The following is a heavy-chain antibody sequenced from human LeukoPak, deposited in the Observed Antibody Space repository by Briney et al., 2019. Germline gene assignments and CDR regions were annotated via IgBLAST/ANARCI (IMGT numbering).Heavy chain of an antibody. CDR3: AREPEYYFDY. V-gene: IGHV1-69*05. CDR2: IIPIFGTA. J-gene: IGHJ4*02. Sequence: SVKVSCKASGGTYSSYAISWVRQAPGQGLEWMGRIIPIFGTANYAQKFQGRVTITTDESTSTAYMELSSLRSEDTAVYYCAREPEYYFDYWGQGTLVTVSS. CDR1: GGTYSSYA.